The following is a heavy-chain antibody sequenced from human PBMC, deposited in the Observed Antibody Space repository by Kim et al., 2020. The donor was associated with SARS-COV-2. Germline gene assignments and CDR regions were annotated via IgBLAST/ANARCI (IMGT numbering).Heavy chain of an antibody. J-gene: IGHJ4*02. D-gene: IGHD2-15*01. CDR2: IKSKTDGGTT. V-gene: IGHV3-15*01. Sequence: GGSLRLSCAASGFTFSNAWMNWVRQAPGKGLEWVGRIKSKTDGGTTDYAAPVKGRFTISRDDSKNTLYLQMNSLKTEDTAVYYCTTDLRYCSGGSCYSLDYWGQGTLVTVSS. CDR3: TTDLRYCSGGSCYSLDY. CDR1: GFTFSNAW.